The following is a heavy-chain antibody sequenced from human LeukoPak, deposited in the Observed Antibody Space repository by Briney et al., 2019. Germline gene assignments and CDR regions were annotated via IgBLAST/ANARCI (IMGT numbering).Heavy chain of an antibody. Sequence: GGSLRLSCAASGFTFSSYSMNWVRQAPGKGLEWVSSISSSSSYIYYADSVKGRFTISRDNAQTSLYLEMNSLRGEDSAVYYCARQYYDFWSGFYTADYYFDYWGRGTLVTVSS. CDR2: ISSSSSYI. CDR3: ARQYYDFWSGFYTADYYFDY. V-gene: IGHV3-21*01. D-gene: IGHD3-3*01. J-gene: IGHJ4*02. CDR1: GFTFSSYS.